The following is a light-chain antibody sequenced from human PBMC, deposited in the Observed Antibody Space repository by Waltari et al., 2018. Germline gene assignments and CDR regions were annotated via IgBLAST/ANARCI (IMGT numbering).Light chain of an antibody. Sequence: SSVLTQPASVSVAPGRPATMTCEGDLPLKRVPWYQQKSGRAPVVVVFYDNGRPSGIPERFSGSKFRNTATLTISRVEAGDEADYYCQVWDTSRELAIFGGGTRVTVL. J-gene: IGLJ2*01. CDR3: QVWDTSRELAI. CDR1: DLPLKR. V-gene: IGLV3-21*02. CDR2: YDN.